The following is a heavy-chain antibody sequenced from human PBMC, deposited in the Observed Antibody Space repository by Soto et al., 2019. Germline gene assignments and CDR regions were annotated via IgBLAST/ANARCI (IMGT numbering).Heavy chain of an antibody. V-gene: IGHV3-23*01. J-gene: IGHJ4*02. CDR3: AKPRQIDYVWGSYVC. Sequence: GSLRLSCAASGFTFSSYAMSWVRQAPGKGLEWVSAISGSGGSTYYADSVKGRFTISRDNSKNTLYLQMNSLRAEDTAVYYCAKPRQIDYVWGSYVCWGQGTLVTVSS. D-gene: IGHD3-16*01. CDR2: ISGSGGST. CDR1: GFTFSSYA.